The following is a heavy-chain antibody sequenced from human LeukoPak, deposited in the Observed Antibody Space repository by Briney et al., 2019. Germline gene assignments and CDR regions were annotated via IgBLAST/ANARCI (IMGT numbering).Heavy chain of an antibody. V-gene: IGHV3-23*01. J-gene: IGHJ4*02. CDR1: GFTCSSYG. D-gene: IGHD3-3*01. Sequence: GGSLRLSCAASGFTCSSYGVNWVRQAPGKGLEWVSGIGVGGTTYYADSVKGRFTISRDTPKNTLYLQMNSLRAEDTAVYYCAKTQGYHDCWGQGTLVTVSS. CDR3: AKTQGYHDC. CDR2: IGVGGTT.